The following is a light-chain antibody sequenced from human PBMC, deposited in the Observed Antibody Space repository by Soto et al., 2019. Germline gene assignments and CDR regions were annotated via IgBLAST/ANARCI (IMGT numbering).Light chain of an antibody. V-gene: IGKV1-9*01. CDR1: QDIGKY. CDR3: QQLSLYPLT. J-gene: IGKJ4*01. Sequence: DIQMTQSPPSLSASVGDRVTITCQASQDIGKYLNWYQQKPGKVPKLLIYVTSTLQTGVPSRFSGSGSGADFTLTISSLQPEDSATYYCQQLSLYPLTFGGGTKVDIK. CDR2: VTS.